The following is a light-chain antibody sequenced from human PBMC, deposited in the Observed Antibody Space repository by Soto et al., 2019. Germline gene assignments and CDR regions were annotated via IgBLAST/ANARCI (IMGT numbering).Light chain of an antibody. CDR1: QSVYSN. CDR3: QQYNKWPLA. CDR2: GAS. Sequence: EIVMTQSPATLSVSPGERASLSCRASQSVYSNLAWYQQKPGQAPRLLIFGASTRATGIPARFSGSGSGTEFTLTINSLQSGDFAVYYCQQYNKWPLAFGQGTKVEI. V-gene: IGKV3-15*01. J-gene: IGKJ1*01.